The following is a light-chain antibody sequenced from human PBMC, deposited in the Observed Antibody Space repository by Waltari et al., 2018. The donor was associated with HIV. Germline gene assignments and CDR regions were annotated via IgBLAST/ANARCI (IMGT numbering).Light chain of an antibody. CDR3: QQSYGSLWT. Sequence: DIQMTQSPSSLSASVGDRVTITCRAGQTISTFLNWYQQKPGKAPHLLIYAASSLQSGVPSRFSGSGSGTNFTLTINSLQSEDSATYYCQQSYGSLWTFGQGTKVEIK. CDR2: AAS. CDR1: QTISTF. J-gene: IGKJ1*01. V-gene: IGKV1-39*01.